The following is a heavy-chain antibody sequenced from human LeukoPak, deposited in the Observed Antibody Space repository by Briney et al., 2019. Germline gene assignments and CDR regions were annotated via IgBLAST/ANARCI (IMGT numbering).Heavy chain of an antibody. Sequence: GGSLRLSCAVSGFSFRSYAMFWVRQAPGKGLEWVSHISGSGGSTYSADSVKGRFTISRDNSKNTLFLQMNSLRAEDTAVYYCTGSTTLTTYAYWGQGTLVTVSS. CDR2: ISGSGGST. CDR1: GFSFRSYA. V-gene: IGHV3-23*01. J-gene: IGHJ4*02. CDR3: TGSTTLTTYAY. D-gene: IGHD4-17*01.